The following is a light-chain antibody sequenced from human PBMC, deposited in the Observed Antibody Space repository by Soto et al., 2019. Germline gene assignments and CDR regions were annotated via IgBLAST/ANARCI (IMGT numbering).Light chain of an antibody. CDR1: QSVSSN. CDR3: QESYSTPLFT. Sequence: MTQSPATLSVSPGERATLSCRASQSVSSNLAWYQQKPGKAPKLLIYAASSLQSGVPSRFSGSGSGTDFTLTISSLQPEDFATYYCQESYSTPLFTFGPGTKVDIK. V-gene: IGKV1-39*01. CDR2: AAS. J-gene: IGKJ3*01.